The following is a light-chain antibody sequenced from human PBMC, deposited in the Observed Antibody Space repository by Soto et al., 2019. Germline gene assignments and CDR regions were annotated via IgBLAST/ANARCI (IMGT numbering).Light chain of an antibody. Sequence: DIQMTQSPSSLSASVGDRVTITCRASQSISTYLNWYQQKPGKAPKLLIYAASSLQSGVPSRFSGSVSGTDFTLTIISLQPEDFATYYCQQSYSTSWTFGQGTKVDIK. CDR2: AAS. CDR3: QQSYSTSWT. J-gene: IGKJ1*01. V-gene: IGKV1-39*01. CDR1: QSISTY.